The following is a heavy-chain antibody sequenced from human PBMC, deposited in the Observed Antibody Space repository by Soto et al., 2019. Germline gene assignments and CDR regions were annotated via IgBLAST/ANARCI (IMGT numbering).Heavy chain of an antibody. Sequence: EVQLLESGGGLVQPGGSLRLSCAASGFTFSSYAMIWVRQAPGKGLEWVSAISGSGGSTYYADSVKGRFTISRDNSKNTLYLQMNSLRAEDTAVYYCAKDLMVQKPYYYYYMDVWGKGTTVTVSS. CDR2: ISGSGGST. CDR3: AKDLMVQKPYYYYYMDV. D-gene: IGHD3-10*01. CDR1: GFTFSSYA. V-gene: IGHV3-23*01. J-gene: IGHJ6*03.